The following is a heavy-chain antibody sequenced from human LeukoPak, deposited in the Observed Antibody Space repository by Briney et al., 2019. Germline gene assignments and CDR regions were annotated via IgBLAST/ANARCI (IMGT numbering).Heavy chain of an antibody. V-gene: IGHV1-2*02. CDR1: GYTFTSYG. CDR2: INPNSGGT. CDR3: ARLNALSAFDI. Sequence: ASVKVSCKASGYTFTSYGISWVRQAPGQGLEWMGWINPNSGGTNYAQKFQGRVTMTRDTSISTAYMELSRLRSDDTAVYYCARLNALSAFDIWGQGTMVTVSS. J-gene: IGHJ3*02.